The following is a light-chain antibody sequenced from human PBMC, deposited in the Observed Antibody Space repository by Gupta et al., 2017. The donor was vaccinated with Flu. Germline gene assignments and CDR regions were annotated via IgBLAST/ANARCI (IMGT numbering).Light chain of an antibody. V-gene: IGLV2-14*01. CDR3: SSYTSSGALYV. J-gene: IGLJ1*01. Sequence: QSALTQPASVSGSPGQSITISCTGTSSDVGGYNNVSWYQQHPGKAPKLMIYEVSNRPSGVSSRFSASKSGNTASLAISGLQTEDEADYHCSSYTSSGALYVFGTGTKVTVL. CDR2: EVS. CDR1: SSDVGGYNN.